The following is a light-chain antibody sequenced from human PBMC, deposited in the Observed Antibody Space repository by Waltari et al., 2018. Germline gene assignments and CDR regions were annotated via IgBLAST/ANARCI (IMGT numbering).Light chain of an antibody. Sequence: QSVLTQPPSASGTPGQRVTVSCSGSSSNIGSTYVYWYQQLPGTTPRHLIYRNNRRPAGVPDRFSGAKSGTSASLAISGRRSEDEADYYCATWDDSLSAGVFGGGTKLTVL. V-gene: IGLV1-47*01. CDR1: SSNIGSTY. J-gene: IGLJ3*02. CDR3: ATWDDSLSAGV. CDR2: RNN.